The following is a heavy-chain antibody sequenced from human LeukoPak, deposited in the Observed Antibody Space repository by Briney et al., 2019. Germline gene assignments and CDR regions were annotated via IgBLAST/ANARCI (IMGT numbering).Heavy chain of an antibody. CDR3: ACITIFGANVDY. D-gene: IGHD3-3*01. J-gene: IGHJ4*02. V-gene: IGHV3-21*01. Sequence: GGSLRLSCAASGFTFSSYSMYWVRQAPGKGLEWVSSISSSSSYIYYADSVKGRFTISRDNAKNSLYLQMNSLRAEDTAVYYCACITIFGANVDYWGQGTLVTVSS. CDR2: ISSSSSYI. CDR1: GFTFSSYS.